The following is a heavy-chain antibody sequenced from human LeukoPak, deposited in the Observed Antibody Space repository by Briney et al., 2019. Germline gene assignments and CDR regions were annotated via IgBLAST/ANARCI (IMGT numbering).Heavy chain of an antibody. J-gene: IGHJ4*02. Sequence: GGSLRLSCAASGFTFSSYGMHWVRQAPGKGLEWVAVISYDGSNKYYADSVKGRFTISRDNSKNTLYLQMNSLRAEDTAVYFWAPGGGGKWELRPTYDYWGQGTLVTVSS. CDR3: APGGGGKWELRPTYDY. CDR1: GFTFSSYG. V-gene: IGHV3-30*03. D-gene: IGHD1-26*01. CDR2: ISYDGSNK.